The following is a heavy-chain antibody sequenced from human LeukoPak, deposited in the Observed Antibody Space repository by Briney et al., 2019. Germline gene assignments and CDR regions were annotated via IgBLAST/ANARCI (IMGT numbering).Heavy chain of an antibody. CDR2: TRNKANRYTT. V-gene: IGHV3-72*01. D-gene: IGHD3-10*01. J-gene: IGHJ3*02. Sequence: GGSLRLSCAASGITLSDHYMDWVRQAPGKGLEWVGRTRNKANRYTTEYAASVKGRFTISRDDSKNSLYLQINSLKTEDTAVYYCTRGGRYLPLDIWGQGTMVTVSS. CDR3: TRGGRYLPLDI. CDR1: GITLSDHY.